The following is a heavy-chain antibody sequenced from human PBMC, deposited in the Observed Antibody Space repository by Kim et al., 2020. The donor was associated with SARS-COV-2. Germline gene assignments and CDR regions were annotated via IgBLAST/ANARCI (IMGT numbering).Heavy chain of an antibody. J-gene: IGHJ4*02. CDR1: GGSISSGGYY. D-gene: IGHD2-15*01. CDR3: AILALSEAAIVY. V-gene: IGHV4-31*03. CDR2: IYYSGST. Sequence: SETLSLTCTVSGGSISSGGYYWSWIRQHPGKGLEWIGYIYYSGSTYYNPSLKSRVTISVDTSKNQFSLKLSSVTAADTAVYYCAILALSEAAIVYWGQGTLVTVSS.